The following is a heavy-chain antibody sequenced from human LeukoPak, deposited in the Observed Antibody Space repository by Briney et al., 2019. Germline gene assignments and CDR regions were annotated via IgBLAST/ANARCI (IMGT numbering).Heavy chain of an antibody. CDR1: GFTFNTFN. D-gene: IGHD3-9*01. CDR2: ITSGGDYI. J-gene: IGHJ4*02. Sequence: GGSLRLSCAASGFTFNTFNMDGVRQAPGKGLEWVSSITSGGDYIYYADSVKGRFTTSRDNAKNSLSLQLNSLRVEDTAVYYCARGHYDVLAASYKWTPDYWGQGTLVTVSS. CDR3: ARGHYDVLAASYKWTPDY. V-gene: IGHV3-21*01.